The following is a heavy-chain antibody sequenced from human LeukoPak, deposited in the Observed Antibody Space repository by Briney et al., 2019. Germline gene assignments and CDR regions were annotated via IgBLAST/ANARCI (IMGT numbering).Heavy chain of an antibody. CDR3: ARGHLSSYYDYFDF. D-gene: IGHD4-11*01. Sequence: PGGSLRLSCAASKFTFSSYEMNWVRQAPGKGLEWVSYISSSGSTKYYADSVKGRFTISRDNAKNSLYLQMNSLRAEDTAVYYCARGHLSSYYDYFDFWGQGTLVTVSA. V-gene: IGHV3-48*03. CDR1: KFTFSSYE. CDR2: ISSSGSTK. J-gene: IGHJ4*02.